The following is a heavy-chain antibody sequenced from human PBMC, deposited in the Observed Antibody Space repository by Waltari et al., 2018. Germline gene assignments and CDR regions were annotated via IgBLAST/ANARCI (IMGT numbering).Heavy chain of an antibody. CDR1: EFTLSLYW. J-gene: IGHJ2*01. Sequence: EVQLVESGGGLVQPGGSLRLSCEASEFTLSLYWMHWFRQVPGKGLEWVSRSNSDGSSISYADSVKGRFTISKDNARNTVYLQMNSLRAEDTAIYYCARGARRTSQTTGWWYFDLWGRGTLLTVSS. D-gene: IGHD4-17*01. CDR2: SNSDGSSI. V-gene: IGHV3-74*01. CDR3: ARGARRTSQTTGWWYFDL.